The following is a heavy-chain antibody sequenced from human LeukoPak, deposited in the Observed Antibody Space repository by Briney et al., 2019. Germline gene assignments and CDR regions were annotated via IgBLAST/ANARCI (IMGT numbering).Heavy chain of an antibody. V-gene: IGHV1-2*02. D-gene: IGHD4-23*01. J-gene: IGHJ3*02. CDR1: GYTFTGYY. Sequence: ASVKVSCKASGYTFTGYYMHWVRQAPGQGLEWMGWISPNSGGTNYAQKFQGRVTMTRDTSISTAYMELSRLRSDDTAVYYCARDTVGGRYAFDIWGQETMVTVSS. CDR3: ARDTVGGRYAFDI. CDR2: ISPNSGGT.